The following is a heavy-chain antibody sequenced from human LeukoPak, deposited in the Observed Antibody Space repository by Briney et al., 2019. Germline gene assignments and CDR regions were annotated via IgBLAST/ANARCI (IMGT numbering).Heavy chain of an antibody. V-gene: IGHV1-2*02. CDR1: GYTFSDYY. D-gene: IGHD2-2*01. Sequence: ASVKVSCKASGYTFSDYYMHWVRQAPGQGLEWMGWIKSNSGGTKYAQKFQGRVTMTRDTSISTAYMELSSLRSDDTAVYYCARGGMVVPAAQAEDWFDPWGQGTLVTVSS. CDR2: IKSNSGGT. J-gene: IGHJ5*02. CDR3: ARGGMVVPAAQAEDWFDP.